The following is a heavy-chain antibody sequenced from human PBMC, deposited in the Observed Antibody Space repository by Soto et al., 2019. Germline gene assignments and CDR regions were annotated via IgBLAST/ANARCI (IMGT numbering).Heavy chain of an antibody. CDR1: GFTFNNYD. D-gene: IGHD2-2*01. CDR3: ARGDQYYAMDV. J-gene: IGHJ6*02. CDR2: IRSSSGTI. V-gene: IGHV3-48*01. Sequence: EVQLVESGGGLVQPGGSLRLSCAASGFTFNNYDMDWVRQAPGKGLEWVSHIRSSSGTIYYADSVKGRFTISRDNAKNSLFLQMNSLRAEDTAVYYCARGDQYYAMDVWGQGTTVTVSS.